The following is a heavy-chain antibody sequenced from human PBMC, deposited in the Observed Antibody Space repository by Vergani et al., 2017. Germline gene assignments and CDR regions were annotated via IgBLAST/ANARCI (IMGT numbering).Heavy chain of an antibody. D-gene: IGHD5-18*01. CDR1: GFTFDDYA. CDR2: ISGDGGST. Sequence: EVQLVESGGGVVQPGGSLRLSCAASGFTFDDYAMHWVRQAPGMGLEWVSLISGDGGSTYYADSVKGRFTISRDNSKNSLYLQMNSLRTEDTALYYCAKDARIQLWCYFDYWGQGTLVTVSS. J-gene: IGHJ4*02. V-gene: IGHV3-43*02. CDR3: AKDARIQLWCYFDY.